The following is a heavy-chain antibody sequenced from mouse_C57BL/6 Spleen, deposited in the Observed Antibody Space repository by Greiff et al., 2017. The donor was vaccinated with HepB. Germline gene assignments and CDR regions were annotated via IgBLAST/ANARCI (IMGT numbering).Heavy chain of an antibody. CDR1: GYTFTDYY. CDR2: INPNNGGT. V-gene: IGHV1-26*01. Sequence: EVQLQQSGPELVKPGASVKISCKASGYTFTDYYMNWVKQSHGKSLEWIGDINPNNGGTSYNQKFKGKATLTVDKSSSTAYMELRSLTSEDSAVYYCARWGYGSSGYFDYWGQSTTLTVSS. CDR3: ARWGYGSSGYFDY. D-gene: IGHD1-1*01. J-gene: IGHJ2*01.